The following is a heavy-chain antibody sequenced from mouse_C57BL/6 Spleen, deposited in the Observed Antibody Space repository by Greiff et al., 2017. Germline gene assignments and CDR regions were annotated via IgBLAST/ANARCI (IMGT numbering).Heavy chain of an antibody. D-gene: IGHD2-2*01. CDR3: ARGGGYPSWFAY. CDR2: IYPGDGDT. J-gene: IGHJ3*01. Sequence: QVQLQQSGPELVKPGASVKTSCKASGYAFSSSWMNWVKQRPGKGLEWIGRIYPGDGDTNYNGKFKGKATLTADKSSSTAYMQLSSLTSEDSAVYLCARGGGYPSWFAYWGQGTLVTVSA. CDR1: GYAFSSSW. V-gene: IGHV1-82*01.